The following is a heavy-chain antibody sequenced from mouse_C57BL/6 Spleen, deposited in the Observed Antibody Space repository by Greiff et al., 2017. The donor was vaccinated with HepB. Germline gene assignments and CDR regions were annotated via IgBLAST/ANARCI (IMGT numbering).Heavy chain of an antibody. J-gene: IGHJ3*01. Sequence: QVQLKQPGAELVMPGASVKLSCKASGYTFTTYWMHWVKQRPGQGLEWIGEIDPSDSYTNYNQKFKGKSTLTVDKSSSTAYMQLSSLTSEDSAVYYCARGLGRGFAYWGQGTLVTVSA. CDR1: GYTFTTYW. CDR3: ARGLGRGFAY. D-gene: IGHD4-1*01. V-gene: IGHV1-69*01. CDR2: IDPSDSYT.